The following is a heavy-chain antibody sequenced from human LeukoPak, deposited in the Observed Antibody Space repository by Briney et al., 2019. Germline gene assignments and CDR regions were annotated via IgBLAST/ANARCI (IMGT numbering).Heavy chain of an antibody. D-gene: IGHD2-2*01. V-gene: IGHV4-59*01. CDR1: GGSISSYF. J-gene: IGHJ6*03. CDR3: AREVKGHCSSTSCYAPYYYMDV. Sequence: AETLSLTCSVSGGSISSYFWSWIRQPPGKGLEWIGYIYYSGSINYNPSLESRLTISVDTSKNQFSLKLSSVTAADTAVYYCAREVKGHCSSTSCYAPYYYMDVWGKGTTVTVSS. CDR2: IYYSGSI.